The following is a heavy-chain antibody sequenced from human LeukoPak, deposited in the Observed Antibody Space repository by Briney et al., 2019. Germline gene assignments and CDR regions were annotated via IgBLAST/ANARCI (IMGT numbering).Heavy chain of an antibody. D-gene: IGHD2-21*02. CDR3: ARGGGDPALFDH. Sequence: SETLSLTCTVSGGSISSFYWSWIRQPPGKGLEWIGYIYYGGSTDYNPSLKSRVTISVDPSKNQFSLKLNSVTAADTAVYYCARGGGDPALFDHWGQGTLVTVSS. J-gene: IGHJ4*02. CDR1: GGSISSFY. CDR2: IYYGGST. V-gene: IGHV4-59*01.